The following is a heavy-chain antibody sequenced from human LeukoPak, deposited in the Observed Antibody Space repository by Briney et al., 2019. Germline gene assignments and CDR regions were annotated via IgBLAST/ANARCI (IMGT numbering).Heavy chain of an antibody. CDR2: ISGRGGST. V-gene: IGHV3-23*01. D-gene: IGHD3-16*01. J-gene: IGHJ4*02. CDR1: GFTFSSYA. Sequence: GGSLRLSCAASGFTFSSYAMSWVRQAPGKGLEWVSAISGRGGSTYYADSVKGRFTISRDNSRDTLYLQMNSLRAEDTAVYYCAKGYYDYVWGSYYFDYWGQGTLVTVSS. CDR3: AKGYYDYVWGSYYFDY.